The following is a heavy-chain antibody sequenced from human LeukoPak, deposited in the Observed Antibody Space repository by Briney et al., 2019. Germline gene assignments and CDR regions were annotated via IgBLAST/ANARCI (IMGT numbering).Heavy chain of an antibody. D-gene: IGHD3-22*01. CDR1: GGSISPTSYY. V-gene: IGHV4-39*07. CDR3: ARILNYYDTSGPVFDY. J-gene: IGHJ4*02. CDR2: IYYSGST. Sequence: SETLSLTCTVSGGSISPTSYYWGWIRQPPGKGLEWIGSIYYSGSTYYNPSLKSRVTISVDTSKNQFSLKLSSVTAADTAVYYCARILNYYDTSGPVFDYWGQGTLVTVSS.